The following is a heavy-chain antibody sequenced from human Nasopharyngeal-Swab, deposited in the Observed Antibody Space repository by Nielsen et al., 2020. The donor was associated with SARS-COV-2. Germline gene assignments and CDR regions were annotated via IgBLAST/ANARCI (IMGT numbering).Heavy chain of an antibody. Sequence: GGSLRPSCAASGLLFSAFAIHWVRQASGKGLEWAGRIGDKDHNYATTYGASVQARFTISRDDSNYTAFLQMYSLKTEDTALYYCTTDFYFGYWGQGTLVTVSS. J-gene: IGHJ4*02. V-gene: IGHV3-73*01. CDR3: TTDFYFGY. CDR1: GLLFSAFA. CDR2: IGDKDHNYAT.